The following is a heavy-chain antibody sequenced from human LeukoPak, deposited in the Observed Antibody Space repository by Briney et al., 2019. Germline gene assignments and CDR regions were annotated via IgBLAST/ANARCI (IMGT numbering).Heavy chain of an antibody. Sequence: SETLSLTCTVSGGSISNSGYYWSWIRQPPGKGLEWIGSIYYSGSTYYNPSLKSRVTISVDTSKNQFSLKLSSVTAADTAVYYCARDFSSGWERNYYYGMDVWGQGTTVTVSS. CDR1: GGSISNSGYY. D-gene: IGHD6-19*01. CDR3: ARDFSSGWERNYYYGMDV. CDR2: IYYSGST. J-gene: IGHJ6*02. V-gene: IGHV4-39*07.